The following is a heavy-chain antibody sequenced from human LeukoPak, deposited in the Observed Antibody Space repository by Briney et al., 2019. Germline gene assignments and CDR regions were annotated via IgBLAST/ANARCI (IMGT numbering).Heavy chain of an antibody. D-gene: IGHD3-22*01. CDR3: AKAAGHDNRDDSFDI. V-gene: IGHV3-23*01. J-gene: IGHJ3*02. CDR2: LSDSGSRT. Sequence: PGGSLRLSCAASGFTFRKSGMNWVRQAPGRGLEWVSGLSDSGSRTYYADSVKGRFTISRGNSRNTVFLQMNSLRVEDTALYYCAKAAGHDNRDDSFDIWGQGTMVTVSP. CDR1: GFTFRKSG.